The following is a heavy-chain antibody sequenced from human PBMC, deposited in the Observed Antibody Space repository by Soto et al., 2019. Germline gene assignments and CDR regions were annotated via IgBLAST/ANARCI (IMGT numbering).Heavy chain of an antibody. D-gene: IGHD4-4*01. CDR2: TSYDGSDK. CDR3: ACQDYSGNSGGH. CDR1: GFIFSSHA. Sequence: QVQLVESGGSVVQPGRSLRLSCAASGFIFSSHAVYWVRQPPGKGLEWVAVTSYDGSDKYYADSVKGRFTISRDNSKRMLYLQMNRLRAEDTAVYYCACQDYSGNSGGHWGQGTLVTVSS. J-gene: IGHJ1*01. V-gene: IGHV3-30-3*01.